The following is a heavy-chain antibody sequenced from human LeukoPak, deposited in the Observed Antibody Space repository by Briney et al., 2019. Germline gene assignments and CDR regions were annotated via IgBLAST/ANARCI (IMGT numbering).Heavy chain of an antibody. CDR3: AKMLNPPDY. CDR1: GFTFSSYG. D-gene: IGHD3-10*02. CDR2: ISYDGSNK. V-gene: IGHV3-30*18. Sequence: GGSLRLSCAASGFTFSSYGMHWVRQAPGKGLEWVAVISYDGSNKYYADSVKGRFTISRDNSKNTLYLQMNSLRAEDTAVYYCAKMLNPPDYWGQGTLVTVSS. J-gene: IGHJ4*02.